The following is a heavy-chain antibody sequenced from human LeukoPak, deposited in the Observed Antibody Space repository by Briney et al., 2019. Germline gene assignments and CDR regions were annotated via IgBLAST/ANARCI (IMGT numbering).Heavy chain of an antibody. CDR1: GYTFTSYG. CDR3: ARELYGDYYFDY. CDR2: ISAYNGNT. Sequence: ASVKVSCKASGYTFTSYGISWVRQAPGQGLEWMGWISAYNGNTNYARKLQGRVTMTTDTSTSTAYMELRSLRSDDTAVYYCARELYGDYYFDYWGQGTLVTVSS. V-gene: IGHV1-18*01. J-gene: IGHJ4*02. D-gene: IGHD4-17*01.